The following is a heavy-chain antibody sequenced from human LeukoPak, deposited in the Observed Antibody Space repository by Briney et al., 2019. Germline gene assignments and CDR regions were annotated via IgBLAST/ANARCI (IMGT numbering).Heavy chain of an antibody. CDR1: GFTFSSYW. V-gene: IGHV4-34*01. CDR2: INHSGST. CDR3: ARARNYYGSGSYVY. J-gene: IGHJ4*02. D-gene: IGHD3-10*01. Sequence: GSLRLSCAASGFTFSSYWMSWIRQPPGKGLEWIGEINHSGSTNYNPSLKSRVTISVDTSKNQFSLKLSSVAAADTAVCYCARARNYYGSGSYVYWGQGTLVTVSS.